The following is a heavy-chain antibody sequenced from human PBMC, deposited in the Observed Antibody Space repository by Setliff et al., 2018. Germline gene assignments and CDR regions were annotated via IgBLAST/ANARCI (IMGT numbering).Heavy chain of an antibody. CDR2: ISGSGGST. D-gene: IGHD3-9*01. CDR1: GFSFNNYW. CDR3: AKHGAYNDFLTGYNFYYDMDV. Sequence: GGSLRLSCEASGFSFNNYWMYWVRQVPGKGLEWVSAISGSGGSTYYADSVRGRFTISRDNAKNTLYLQMNSLRAEDTAVYYCAKHGAYNDFLTGYNFYYDMDVWGQGTTVTVSS. J-gene: IGHJ6*02. V-gene: IGHV3-23*01.